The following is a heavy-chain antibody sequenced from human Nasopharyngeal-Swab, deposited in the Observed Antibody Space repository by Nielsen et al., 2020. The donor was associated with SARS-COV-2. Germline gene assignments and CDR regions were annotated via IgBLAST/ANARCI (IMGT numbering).Heavy chain of an antibody. V-gene: IGHV4-30-2*01. CDR3: ARGGVVPWFDY. CDR2: IYHSGST. CDR1: GGSISSGGYS. D-gene: IGHD3-3*01. J-gene: IGHJ4*02. Sequence: SETLSLTCALSGGSISSGGYSWSWIRQPPGKGLEWIGYIYHSGSTYYNPSLKSRVTIAVDRSKNQFSLKLSSVTAADAAVYYCARGGVVPWFDYWGQGTLVTVSS.